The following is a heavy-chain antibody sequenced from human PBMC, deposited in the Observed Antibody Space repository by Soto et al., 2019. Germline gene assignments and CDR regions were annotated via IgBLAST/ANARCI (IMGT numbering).Heavy chain of an antibody. CDR3: AHNVVVPGTVWFDP. V-gene: IGHV3-13*01. CDR2: SGRVGDT. D-gene: IGHD2-15*01. CDR1: GFTFGTNE. J-gene: IGHJ5*02. Sequence: QPGGSWRLSCAAAGFTFGTNEMHCVRQGPGKGLEWVSGSGRVGDTYYAGSVKGRFIVSREDAKNSLYLQMNSLRAGDTAVYYCAHNVVVPGTVWFDPWGQGTLVTVSS.